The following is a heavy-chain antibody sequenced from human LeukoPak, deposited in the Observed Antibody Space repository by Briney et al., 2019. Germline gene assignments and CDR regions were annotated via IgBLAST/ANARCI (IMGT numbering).Heavy chain of an antibody. CDR2: ISSSGSTI. D-gene: IGHD1-26*01. CDR1: GFTFSSYE. J-gene: IGHJ4*02. CDR3: ARIVGATSYFDY. V-gene: IGHV3-48*03. Sequence: GGSLRLSCAASGFTFSSYEMNWVRQAPGKGLEWVSYISSSGSTIYYADSVKGRFTISRDNCKNSLYLQMNSLRAEDTAVYYFARIVGATSYFDYWGQGTLVTVSS.